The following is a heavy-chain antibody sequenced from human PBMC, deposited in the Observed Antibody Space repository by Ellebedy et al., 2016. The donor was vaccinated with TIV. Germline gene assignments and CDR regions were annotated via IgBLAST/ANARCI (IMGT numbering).Heavy chain of an antibody. CDR2: IYYSGST. Sequence: SETLSLTXAVSGGSISSGGYYWSWIRQPPGKGLEWIGYIYYSGSTNYNPSLKSRVTISVDTSKNQFSLKLSSVTAADTAVYYCARGALKRGYSSSWYFESWFDPWGQGTLVTVSS. J-gene: IGHJ5*02. D-gene: IGHD6-13*01. CDR3: ARGALKRGYSSSWYFESWFDP. CDR1: GGSISSGGYY. V-gene: IGHV4-61*08.